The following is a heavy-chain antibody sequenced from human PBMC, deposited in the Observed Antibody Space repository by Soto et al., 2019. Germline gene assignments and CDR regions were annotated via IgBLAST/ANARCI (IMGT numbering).Heavy chain of an antibody. D-gene: IGHD3-10*01. J-gene: IGHJ5*02. Sequence: SETLSLTCTVSGGSISSCYWSWIRQPPGKGLEWIGYIYYSGSTNYNPSLKSRVTISVDTSKNQFSLKLSSVTAADTAVYYCARLMVRGVISNWFDPWGQGTLVTAPQ. CDR3: ARLMVRGVISNWFDP. V-gene: IGHV4-59*08. CDR2: IYYSGST. CDR1: GGSISSCY.